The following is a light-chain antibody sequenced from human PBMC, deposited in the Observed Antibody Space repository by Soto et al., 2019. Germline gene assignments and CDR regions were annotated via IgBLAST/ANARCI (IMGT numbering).Light chain of an antibody. Sequence: EIPLTQSPSSLAASVGDRLTLTCRASRNVSIYLNWYQHKPGKGPTLLIHATSNLQIGVPSRFSGSGSGTEFTLTISSLEPEDFGTYYCPQRYKMPSFGQGTRLVIK. V-gene: IGKV1-39*01. CDR3: PQRYKMPS. J-gene: IGKJ5*01. CDR2: ATS. CDR1: RNVSIY.